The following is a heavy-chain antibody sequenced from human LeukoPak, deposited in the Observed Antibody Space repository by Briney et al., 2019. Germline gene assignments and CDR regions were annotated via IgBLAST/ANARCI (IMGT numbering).Heavy chain of an antibody. J-gene: IGHJ4*02. CDR1: GFTFSSYA. V-gene: IGHV3-30-3*01. CDR2: ISYDGSNK. CDR3: ARDLSVEVPAAMDY. D-gene: IGHD2-2*01. Sequence: GGSLRLSCAASGFTFSSYAMHWVRQAPGKGLEWVAVISYDGSNKYYADSVKGRFTISRDNSKNTLYLQMNSLRAEDTAVYYCARDLSVEVPAAMDYWGQGTLVTVSS.